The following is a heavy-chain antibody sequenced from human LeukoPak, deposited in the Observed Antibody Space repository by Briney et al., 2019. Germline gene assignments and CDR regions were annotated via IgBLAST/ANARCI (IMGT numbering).Heavy chain of an antibody. J-gene: IGHJ3*02. D-gene: IGHD1-26*01. CDR1: GGSIANYY. CDR3: VRPLGSKNSFDI. V-gene: IGHV4-59*08. Sequence: SETLSLTCTVSGGSIANYYWTWIRQPPGKGLEWIGFIHYSGSTNYNPSVKSRVSMSLDTSKNQFSLQLNSVTAADTAVYYCVRPLGSKNSFDIWGQGTLVTVS. CDR2: IHYSGST.